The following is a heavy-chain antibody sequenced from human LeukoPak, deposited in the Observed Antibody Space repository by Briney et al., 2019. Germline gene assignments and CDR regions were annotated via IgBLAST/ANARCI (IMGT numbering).Heavy chain of an antibody. CDR2: ISGSGGST. Sequence: TGGSLRLSCSASGFTFSSYAMSWVRQAPGKGLAWVSAISGSGGSTYYADSVKGRFTISRDNSKNTLYLQMNSLRAEDTAVYYCAKGMQYYYYMDVWGKGTTVTVSS. J-gene: IGHJ6*03. CDR1: GFTFSSYA. CDR3: AKGMQYYYYMDV. D-gene: IGHD3-10*01. V-gene: IGHV3-23*01.